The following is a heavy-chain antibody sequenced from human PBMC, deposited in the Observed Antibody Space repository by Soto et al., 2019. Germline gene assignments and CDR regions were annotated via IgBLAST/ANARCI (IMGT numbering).Heavy chain of an antibody. CDR2: INAGNGNT. Sequence: QVQLVQSGAEEKKPGASVKVSCKASGYTFTSYAMHWVRQAPGQRLEWMGWINAGNGNTKYSQKFQGRVTITRDTSASTAYMELSSLRSEDTAVYYCARGGGWYVWCDPWGQGTLVTVSS. J-gene: IGHJ5*02. CDR1: GYTFTSYA. D-gene: IGHD6-19*01. CDR3: ARGGGWYVWCDP. V-gene: IGHV1-3*05.